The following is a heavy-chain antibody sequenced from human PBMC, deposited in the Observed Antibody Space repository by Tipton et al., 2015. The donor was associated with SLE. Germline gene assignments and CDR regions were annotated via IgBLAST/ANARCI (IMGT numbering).Heavy chain of an antibody. CDR1: GGSISGYY. J-gene: IGHJ4*02. Sequence: TLSLTCTVSGGSISGYYWSWIRQPPGKGLEWIGEINHSGSTNYNPSLKSRVTISVDTSKNQFSLKLSSVTAADTAVYYCASRFGGSSYWGQGTLVTVSP. V-gene: IGHV4-34*01. CDR2: INHSGST. CDR3: ASRFGGSSY. D-gene: IGHD6-6*01.